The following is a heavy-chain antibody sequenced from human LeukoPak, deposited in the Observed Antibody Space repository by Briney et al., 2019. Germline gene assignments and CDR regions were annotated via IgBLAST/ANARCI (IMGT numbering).Heavy chain of an antibody. D-gene: IGHD2-15*01. J-gene: IGHJ5*02. CDR1: GYTFTSYD. CDR2: MNPNSGNT. V-gene: IGHV1-8*01. Sequence: ASVKVSCTASGYTFTSYDINWVRQASGQGLEWMGWMNPNSGNTASSQKFQGRVTMTTNTSISTAYMELTGLRSEDTAMYFCARKGLLGSGKPWFDPWGQGTLVTVSS. CDR3: ARKGLLGSGKPWFDP.